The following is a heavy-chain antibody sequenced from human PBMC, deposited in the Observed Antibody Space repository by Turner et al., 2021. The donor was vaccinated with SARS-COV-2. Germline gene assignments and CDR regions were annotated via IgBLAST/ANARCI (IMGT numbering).Heavy chain of an antibody. CDR2: IRSKAYGGTT. V-gene: IGHV3-49*03. D-gene: IGHD2-15*01. CDR1: GFTFGAYA. Sequence: EEQLVASGGALVQPGRSQRPSCTTSGFTFGAYAMTWFRQAPGKELGWVGFIRSKAYGGTTEYAASVKGRFTISRDDAKSIAYLQMDSLNTEDTAVYYCTRDGGFHGMDVWGQGTTVTVSS. CDR3: TRDGGFHGMDV. J-gene: IGHJ6*02.